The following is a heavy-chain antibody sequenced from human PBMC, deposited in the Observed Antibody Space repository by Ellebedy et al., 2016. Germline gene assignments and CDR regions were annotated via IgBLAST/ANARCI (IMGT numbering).Heavy chain of an antibody. J-gene: IGHJ4*02. D-gene: IGHD5-18*01. Sequence: ASVKVSXXASGNTFASLDINWVRQASGQGPEWMGWMNPSGNTGYAQKFLGRVTMSRDTSISTAYMELSSLRSDDTAVYYCARYIYGSAFHDWGQGTLVTVSS. CDR1: GNTFASLD. CDR2: MNPSGNT. V-gene: IGHV1-8*01. CDR3: ARYIYGSAFHD.